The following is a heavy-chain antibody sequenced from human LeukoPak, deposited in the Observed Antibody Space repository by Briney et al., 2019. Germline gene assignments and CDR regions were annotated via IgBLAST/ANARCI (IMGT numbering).Heavy chain of an antibody. CDR3: ARGRSGWYNFDY. CDR1: GFTFSSYS. V-gene: IGHV3-48*01. Sequence: GGSLRLSCAASGFTFSSYSMNWVRQAPGKGLEWVSYISSSSRTIYYADSVKGRFTISRDNAKNSLYLQMNSLRAEDTAAYYCARGRSGWYNFDYWGQGTLVTVSS. D-gene: IGHD6-19*01. J-gene: IGHJ4*02. CDR2: ISSSSRTI.